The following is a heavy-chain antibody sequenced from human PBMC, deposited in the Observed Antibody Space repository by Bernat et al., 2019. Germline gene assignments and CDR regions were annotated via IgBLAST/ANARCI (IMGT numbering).Heavy chain of an antibody. D-gene: IGHD4-4*01. J-gene: IGHJ6*03. CDR3: AHTQGSNTVTHGYYYYYMDV. CDR1: GFSLSTSGVG. Sequence: QITLKESGPTLVKPTQTLTLTCTFSGFSLSTSGVGVGCFRQPPGQALAWLALIYWSDDKRYSPSLQSRLTITKDTSKNQVVLTMTNMDPVDTATYYCAHTQGSNTVTHGYYYYYMDVWGKGTTVTVSS. CDR2: IYWSDDK. V-gene: IGHV2-5*01.